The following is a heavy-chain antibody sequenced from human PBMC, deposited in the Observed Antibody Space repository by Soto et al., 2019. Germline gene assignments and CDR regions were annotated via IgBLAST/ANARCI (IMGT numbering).Heavy chain of an antibody. CDR2: IYSTGNT. Sequence: LETLSLTCTVSGDSIRSSSYWGWIRQPPGKGLEWIGSIYSTGNTYYNPSLNSQVTISVDTSKNQFSLNVISVTAADTAVYYCRRSSRYSTDVWGQGTTVS. D-gene: IGHD6-13*01. CDR3: RRSSRYSTDV. V-gene: IGHV4-39*01. J-gene: IGHJ6*02. CDR1: GDSIRSSSY.